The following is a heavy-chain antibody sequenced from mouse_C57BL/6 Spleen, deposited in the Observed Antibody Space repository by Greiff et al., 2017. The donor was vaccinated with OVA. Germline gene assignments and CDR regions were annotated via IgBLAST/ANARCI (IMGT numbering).Heavy chain of an antibody. Sequence: VMLVESGPGLVQPSQSLSITCTVSGFSLTSYGVHWVRQSPGKGLEWLGVIWSGGSTDYNAAFISRLSISKDNSKSQVFFKMNSLQADDTAIYYCARSLVTTDYYYAMDYWGQGTSVTVSS. CDR1: GFSLTSYG. V-gene: IGHV2-2*01. CDR2: IWSGGST. J-gene: IGHJ4*01. D-gene: IGHD2-2*01. CDR3: ARSLVTTDYYYAMDY.